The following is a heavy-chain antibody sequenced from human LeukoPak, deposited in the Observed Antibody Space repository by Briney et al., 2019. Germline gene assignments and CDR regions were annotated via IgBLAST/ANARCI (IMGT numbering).Heavy chain of an antibody. D-gene: IGHD6-13*01. CDR3: ARVSSSWYQDWYFDL. V-gene: IGHV4-4*07. CDR1: GGSISSYY. J-gene: IGHJ2*01. Sequence: LETLSLTCTVSGGSISSYYWSWIRQPPGKGLEWIGRTYTSGSTNYNPSLKSRVTMSVDMSKNQFSLKLSSMIAADTAVYYCARVSSSWYQDWYFDLWGRGTLVTVPS. CDR2: TYTSGST.